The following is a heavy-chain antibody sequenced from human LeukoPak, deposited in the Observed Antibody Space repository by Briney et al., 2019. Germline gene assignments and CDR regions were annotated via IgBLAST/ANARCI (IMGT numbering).Heavy chain of an antibody. Sequence: SVKVSCKASGGTFSSYAISWVRQAPGQGLEWMGRIFPIFATANYAQKFQGRVTITADESTSTAYMELSSLRSEDTAVYYWAREGGSYEAYFDYWGQGTLVTVSS. V-gene: IGHV1-69*13. CDR1: GGTFSSYA. CDR3: AREGGSYEAYFDY. J-gene: IGHJ4*02. CDR2: IFPIFATA. D-gene: IGHD1-26*01.